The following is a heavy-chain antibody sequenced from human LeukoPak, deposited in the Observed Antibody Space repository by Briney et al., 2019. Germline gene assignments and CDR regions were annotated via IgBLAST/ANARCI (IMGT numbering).Heavy chain of an antibody. Sequence: PGGSLRLSCAASGFSVNNNYMSWVRQAPGKWLEWVSVIYSGGYTHYADSVKGRFSISRDHSKNTLYLQVNSLRVEDTAVYYCAREHYDSSGYYHYYFDYWGQGTLVTVSS. CDR2: IYSGGYT. V-gene: IGHV3-66*01. CDR1: GFSVNNNY. CDR3: AREHYDSSGYYHYYFDY. J-gene: IGHJ4*02. D-gene: IGHD3-22*01.